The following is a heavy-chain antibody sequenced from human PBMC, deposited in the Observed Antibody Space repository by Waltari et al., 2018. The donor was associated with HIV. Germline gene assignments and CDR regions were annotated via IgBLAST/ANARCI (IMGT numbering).Heavy chain of an antibody. CDR2: VRDIDST. Sequence: ELQLLESGGGVVQPGGYLRLSRAASGFRFRNYAMSWVRQAPGKGLEWVAVVRDIDSTYYVDSVKGRFIISRDDSKDSLYLQMNSLRVEDTAVYYCAKDDRASRGLDDWGQGTLVTVSS. J-gene: IGHJ4*02. V-gene: IGHV3-23*01. CDR3: AKDDRASRGLDD. CDR1: GFRFRNYA. D-gene: IGHD5-12*01.